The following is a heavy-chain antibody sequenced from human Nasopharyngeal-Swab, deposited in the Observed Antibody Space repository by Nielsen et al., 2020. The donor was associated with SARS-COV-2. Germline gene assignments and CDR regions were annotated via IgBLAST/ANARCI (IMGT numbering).Heavy chain of an antibody. J-gene: IGHJ6*03. D-gene: IGHD5-12*01. CDR1: GGTFSSYA. CDR2: IIPIIDVA. CDR3: ARGGWLRRSYYYSYYYMDV. V-gene: IGHV1-69*10. Sequence: SVKVSCKASGGTFSSYAISWVRQAPGQRLEWMGGIIPIIDVAKYGQKFQGRVAITADKSTSTAYMELRSLRSDYTGVYYCARGGWLRRSYYYSYYYMDVWGKGTTVSVSS.